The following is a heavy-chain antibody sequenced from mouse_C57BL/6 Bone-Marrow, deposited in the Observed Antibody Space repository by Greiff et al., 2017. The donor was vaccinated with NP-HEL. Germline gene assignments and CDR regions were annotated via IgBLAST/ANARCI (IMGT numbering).Heavy chain of an antibody. D-gene: IGHD2-1*01. J-gene: IGHJ1*03. CDR3: TRGGKGIYGNYLYWYFDV. CDR1: GFTFSSYA. V-gene: IGHV5-9-1*02. CDR2: ISSGGDYI. Sequence: EVKLMESGEGLVKPGGSLKLSCAASGFTFSSYAMSWVRQTPEKRLEWVAYISSGGDYIYYADTVKGRFTISRDNARNTLYLQMSSLKSEDTAMYYCTRGGKGIYGNYLYWYFDVWGTGTTVTVSS.